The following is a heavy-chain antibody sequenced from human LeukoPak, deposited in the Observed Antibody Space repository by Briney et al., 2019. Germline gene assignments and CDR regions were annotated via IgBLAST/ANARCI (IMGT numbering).Heavy chain of an antibody. CDR3: ATTDYRRRFPIFDY. D-gene: IGHD4-11*01. CDR1: GYSISSGYY. J-gene: IGHJ4*02. V-gene: IGHV4-38-2*01. CDR2: IYHSGST. Sequence: SETLSLTCAVSGYSISSGYYGGWIRQPPGKGLEWIGSIYHSGSTYYNPSLKSRVTISVDKSKNQLYMRLSSVTAADTAVYYCATTDYRRRFPIFDYWGQGTLVTVSS.